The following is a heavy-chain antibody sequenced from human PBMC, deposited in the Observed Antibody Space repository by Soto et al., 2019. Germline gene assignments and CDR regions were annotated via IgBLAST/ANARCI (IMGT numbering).Heavy chain of an antibody. Sequence: SVKVSCKASGGTFSSYAISWVRQAPGQGLEWMGGIIPIYGTTNYAQKFQGRVTITGDKSASTAYMELSSLRSEDTAVYYCASSGVPPVAGGMDVWGQGTTVTVSS. D-gene: IGHD6-19*01. CDR3: ASSGVPPVAGGMDV. V-gene: IGHV1-69*06. J-gene: IGHJ6*02. CDR2: IIPIYGTT. CDR1: GGTFSSYA.